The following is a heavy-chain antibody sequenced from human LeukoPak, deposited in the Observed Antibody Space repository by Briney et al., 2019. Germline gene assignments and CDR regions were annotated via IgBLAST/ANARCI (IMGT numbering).Heavy chain of an antibody. CDR3: ARGGTYDFWSGYYTGIFDY. CDR2: INTNTGNP. Sequence: ASVTVSCKASGYTFTSYAMNWVRQAPGQGLEWMGWINTNTGNPTYAQGFTGRFVFSLDTSVSTAYLQISSLKAEDTAVYYCARGGTYDFWSGYYTGIFDYWGQGTLVTVSS. CDR1: GYTFTSYA. J-gene: IGHJ4*02. D-gene: IGHD3/OR15-3a*01. V-gene: IGHV7-4-1*02.